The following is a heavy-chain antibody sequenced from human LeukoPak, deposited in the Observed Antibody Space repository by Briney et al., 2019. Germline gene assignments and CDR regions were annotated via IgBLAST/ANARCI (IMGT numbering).Heavy chain of an antibody. D-gene: IGHD3-3*01. V-gene: IGHV4-61*02. CDR2: IYTSGST. CDR1: GGSISSGSYY. J-gene: IGHJ6*03. Sequence: PSETLSLTCTVSGGSISSGSYYWSWIRQPAGKGLEWIGRIYTSGSTNYNPSLKGRITISVDTSKNQFSLKLSSVTAADTAVYYCARDRTIFGVARGYYYMDVWGKGTTVTVSS. CDR3: ARDRTIFGVARGYYYMDV.